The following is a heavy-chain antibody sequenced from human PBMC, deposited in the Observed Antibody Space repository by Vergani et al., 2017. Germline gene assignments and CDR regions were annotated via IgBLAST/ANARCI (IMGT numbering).Heavy chain of an antibody. CDR1: GYTPTELS. D-gene: IGHD6-13*01. V-gene: IGHV1-24*01. CDR2: FDSEDGET. J-gene: IGHJ6*03. Sequence: QVQLVQSGAEVKKPGASAMVSCKVSGYTPTELSMHWVRHAPAKGLEWMGGFDSEDGETNYAQKFQGRVTMTEDTSTDTAYMELSSLRSEDTAVYYCAAGVAAAGPGVSPSSYYYMDVWGKGTTVTVSS. CDR3: AAGVAAAGPGVSPSSYYYMDV.